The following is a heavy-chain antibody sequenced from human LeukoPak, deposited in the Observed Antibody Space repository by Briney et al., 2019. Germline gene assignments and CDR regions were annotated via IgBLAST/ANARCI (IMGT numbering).Heavy chain of an antibody. Sequence: SETLSLTCAVYGGSFSGYYWSWIRQPPGKGLERIGEINHSGSTNYNPSLKSRVTISVDTSKNQFSLKLSSVTAADTAVYYCARGHQGAYDFWSGYVGVWFDPWGQGTLVTVSS. J-gene: IGHJ5*02. CDR1: GGSFSGYY. V-gene: IGHV4-34*01. D-gene: IGHD3-3*01. CDR2: INHSGST. CDR3: ARGHQGAYDFWSGYVGVWFDP.